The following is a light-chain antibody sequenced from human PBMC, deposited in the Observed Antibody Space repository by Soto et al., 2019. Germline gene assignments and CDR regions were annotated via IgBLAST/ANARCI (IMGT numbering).Light chain of an antibody. CDR2: NVN. CDR1: SSDVGNYNY. CDR3: SSFTSSTTYV. Sequence: QSVLTQSASVKRSPGQALTITNTRTSSDVGNYNYVSWYQQHPGEVPNLIIFNVNNRPSGVSNRFSGSKSGNTASLTISGLQAEDEADYYCSSFTSSTTYVFGTGTKFPVL. J-gene: IGLJ1*01. V-gene: IGLV2-14*01.